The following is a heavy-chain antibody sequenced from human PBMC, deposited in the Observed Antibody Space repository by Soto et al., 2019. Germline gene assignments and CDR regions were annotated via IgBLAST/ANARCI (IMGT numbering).Heavy chain of an antibody. Sequence: QVQLQESGPGLVKPSGTLSLTCAVSGGSISSSNWWSWVRQPPGKGLEWIGEIYHSGSTNYNPSLQSRVTISVDKSKNQFSLKLSSVTAADTAVYYCARDAYYYDSSGPFDYWGQGTLVTVSS. CDR2: IYHSGST. D-gene: IGHD3-22*01. J-gene: IGHJ4*02. CDR3: ARDAYYYDSSGPFDY. CDR1: GGSISSSNW. V-gene: IGHV4-4*02.